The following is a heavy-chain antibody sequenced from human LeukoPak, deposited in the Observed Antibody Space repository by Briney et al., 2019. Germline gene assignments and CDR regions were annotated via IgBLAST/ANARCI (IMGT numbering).Heavy chain of an antibody. Sequence: ASVKVSCKASGYTFTSYYMHWVRQAPGQGLEWMGRINPNSGGTNYAQKFQGRVTMTRDTSIGTAYMELSRLRSDDTAVYYCARDQQLAHYYYYYYYMDVWGKGTTVTVSS. V-gene: IGHV1-2*06. CDR2: INPNSGGT. J-gene: IGHJ6*03. D-gene: IGHD6-6*01. CDR1: GYTFTSYY. CDR3: ARDQQLAHYYYYYYYMDV.